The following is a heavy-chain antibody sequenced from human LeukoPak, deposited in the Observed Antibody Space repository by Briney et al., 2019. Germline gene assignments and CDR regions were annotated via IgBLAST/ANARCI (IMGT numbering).Heavy chain of an antibody. V-gene: IGHV3-30*02. CDR2: IRYDGSNK. CDR3: AKGLDSTLTLDY. CDR1: GFTFSTYN. J-gene: IGHJ4*02. D-gene: IGHD2-15*01. Sequence: GGSLRLSCAASGFTFSTYNMNWVRQAPGKGLEWVAFIRYDGSNKYYADSVKGRFTISRDNSKNTLYLQMNSMRAEDTAVYYCAKGLDSTLTLDYWGQGTLVTVSS.